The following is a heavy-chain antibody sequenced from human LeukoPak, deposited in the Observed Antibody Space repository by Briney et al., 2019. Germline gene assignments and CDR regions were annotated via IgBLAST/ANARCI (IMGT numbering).Heavy chain of an antibody. V-gene: IGHV4-59*13. CDR2: MYYGGSP. CDR3: VTGRYSYGWYDH. J-gene: IGHJ5*02. D-gene: IGHD1-26*01. Sequence: PSETLSLTCTVSGGSISSFYWSWIRQPPGKGLEWIGYMYYGGSPNYNPSLKSRVITSLDTSKEQFSLKLNSVTTADTAVYYCVTGRYSYGWYDHWGQGILVIVSS. CDR1: GGSISSFY.